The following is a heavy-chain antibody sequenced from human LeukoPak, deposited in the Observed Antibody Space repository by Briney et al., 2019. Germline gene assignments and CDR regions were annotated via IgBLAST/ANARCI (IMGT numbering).Heavy chain of an antibody. Sequence: GGSLRLSRAASGFTFSNYAMSWVRQAPGKGLEWVSAILTDSGGTYYTDSVKGRFTISRDNSRNTLYLQMNSLRAEDTAVYCCANHRGIKENYMDVCGKGTTVTVSS. CDR3: ANHRGIKENYMDV. J-gene: IGHJ6*03. D-gene: IGHD1-26*01. V-gene: IGHV3-23*01. CDR2: ILTDSGGT. CDR1: GFTFSNYA.